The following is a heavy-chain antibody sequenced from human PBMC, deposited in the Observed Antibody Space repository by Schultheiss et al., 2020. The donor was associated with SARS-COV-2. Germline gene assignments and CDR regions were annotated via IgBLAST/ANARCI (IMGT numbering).Heavy chain of an antibody. Sequence: SETLSLTCAVYGGSFSGYYWSWIRQPPGKGLEWIGEIYHSGSTNYNPSLKSRVTISVDTSKNQFSLKLSSVTAADTAVYYCARRGYYGDRFDYWGQGTLVTVSS. CDR3: ARRGYYGDRFDY. CDR2: IYHSGST. J-gene: IGHJ4*02. D-gene: IGHD4-17*01. CDR1: GGSFSGYY. V-gene: IGHV4-34*01.